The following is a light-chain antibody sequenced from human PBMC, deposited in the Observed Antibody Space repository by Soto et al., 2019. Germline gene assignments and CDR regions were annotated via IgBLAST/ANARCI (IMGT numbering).Light chain of an antibody. J-gene: IGKJ1*01. CDR3: QNYKTPPWT. CDR2: KTF. Sequence: DIQMTQSPSTLSASVGDRVTITCRASQSIDIWLAWYQQKPGKAPKLLIFKTFSLESGYTSRFRGIGSRTELPLTISSQQPDDVATYYCQNYKTPPWTFGQGNKEEIQ. V-gene: IGKV1-5*03. CDR1: QSIDIW.